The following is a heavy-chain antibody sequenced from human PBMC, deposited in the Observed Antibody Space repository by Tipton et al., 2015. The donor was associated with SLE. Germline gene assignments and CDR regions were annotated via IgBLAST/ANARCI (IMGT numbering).Heavy chain of an antibody. Sequence: GLVKPSETLSLTCTVSGGSISGYYWNWIRQPPGKGLEWIGYIYDGGSINYNPSLQSRVTISLDTSNNQFSLQLNSVTAPDPAVYYCARRIPNYGSGNPNDNWFDPWGQGTLVTASS. CDR3: ARRIPNYGSGNPNDNWFDP. CDR1: GGSISGYY. CDR2: IYDGGSI. D-gene: IGHD3-10*01. V-gene: IGHV4-59*12. J-gene: IGHJ5*02.